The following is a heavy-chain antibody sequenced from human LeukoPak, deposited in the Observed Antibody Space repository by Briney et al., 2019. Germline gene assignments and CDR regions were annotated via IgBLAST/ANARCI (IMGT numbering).Heavy chain of an antibody. J-gene: IGHJ4*02. CDR1: GFTVSSNY. CDR3: AREGASSSFGY. D-gene: IGHD6-13*01. V-gene: IGHV3-53*01. Sequence: GGSLRLSCVVSGFTVSSNYMSWVRKAPGKGLEWVSVLYSGGNTYHADSVKGRFTISRDNSKNTLYLQMNSLRAEDTAVYYCAREGASSSFGYWGQGTLVTVSS. CDR2: LYSGGNT.